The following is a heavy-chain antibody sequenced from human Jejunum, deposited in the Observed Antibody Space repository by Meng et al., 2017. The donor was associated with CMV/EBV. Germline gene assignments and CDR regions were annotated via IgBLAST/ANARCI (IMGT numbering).Heavy chain of an antibody. CDR3: AKGKGYCSSTSCPGGYFDL. J-gene: IGHJ2*01. D-gene: IGHD2-2*01. CDR1: SYG. CDR2: ILYDGNNK. Sequence: SYGMHWVRQAPGEGLEWVALILYDGNNKYYADSVKGRFTVSRDNSKNTLYLQMNSLRAEDTALYYCAKGKGYCSSTSCPGGYFDLWGRGTLVTFSS. V-gene: IGHV3-30*02.